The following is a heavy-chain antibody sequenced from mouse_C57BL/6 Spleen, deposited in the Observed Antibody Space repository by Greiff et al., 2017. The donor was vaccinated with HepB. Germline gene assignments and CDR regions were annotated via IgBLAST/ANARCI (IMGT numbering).Heavy chain of an antibody. D-gene: IGHD3-2*02. CDR1: GFNIKDDY. CDR3: TTGSSGYRFAY. V-gene: IGHV14-4*01. CDR2: IDPENGDT. Sequence: DVKLVESGAELVRPGASVKLSCTASGFNIKDDYMHWVKQRPEQGLEWIGWIDPENGDTEYASKFQGKATITADTSSNTAYLQLSSLTSEDTAVYYCTTGSSGYRFAYWGQGTLVTVSA. J-gene: IGHJ3*01.